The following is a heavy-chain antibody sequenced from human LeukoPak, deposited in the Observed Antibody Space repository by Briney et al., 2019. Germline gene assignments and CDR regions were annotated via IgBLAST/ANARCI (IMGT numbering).Heavy chain of an antibody. J-gene: IGHJ4*02. D-gene: IGHD3-3*01. V-gene: IGHV3-53*01. CDR1: GFTFSGNY. Sequence: PGGSLRLSCAASGFTFSGNYMSWVRQAPGEGLEWVSLIYSGSNTYYADSVKGRFTISRDNSKNTLYLQMNTVRAEDTAIYYCARVFHDYYFDYWGQGTLVTVSS. CDR2: IYSGSNT. CDR3: ARVFHDYYFDY.